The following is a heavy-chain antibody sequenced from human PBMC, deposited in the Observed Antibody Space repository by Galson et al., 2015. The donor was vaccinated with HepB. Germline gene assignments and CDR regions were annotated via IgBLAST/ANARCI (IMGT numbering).Heavy chain of an antibody. V-gene: IGHV1-18*01. D-gene: IGHD6-13*01. J-gene: IGHJ4*02. CDR1: GYTFTSYG. CDR2: ISAYNGNT. Sequence: SVKVSCKASGYTFTSYGISWVRQAPGQGLEWMGWISAYNGNTNYAQKLQGRVTMTTDTSTSTAYMELRSLRSDDTAVYYCARAGWAGQQLVQFDYWGQGTLVTVSS. CDR3: ARAGWAGQQLVQFDY.